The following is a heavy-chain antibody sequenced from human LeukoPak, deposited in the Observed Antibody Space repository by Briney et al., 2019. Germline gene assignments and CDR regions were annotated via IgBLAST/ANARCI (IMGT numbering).Heavy chain of an antibody. V-gene: IGHV4-39*01. Sequence: SETVSLTCTVSGGSISSSSYCWGWIRQPPGKGLEWIGSIYYSGSTYYNPSLKSRVTISVDTSKNQFSLKLSSVTAADTAVYYCARLGGFPNWFDPWGHGNLVTVSS. J-gene: IGHJ5*02. CDR2: IYYSGST. CDR1: GGSISSSSYC. CDR3: ARLGGFPNWFDP.